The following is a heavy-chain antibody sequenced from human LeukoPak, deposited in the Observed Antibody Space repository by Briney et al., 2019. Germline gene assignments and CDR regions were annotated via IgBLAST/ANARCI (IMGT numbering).Heavy chain of an antibody. J-gene: IGHJ4*02. CDR2: IKRDGSEK. CDR3: ARDRGAYAREY. D-gene: IGHD5-24*01. V-gene: IGHV3-7*03. Sequence: GGSLRLSCAASGFTFSSYWMSWVRQAPAKGLEWVANIKRDGSEKYYVDSVKGRFTISRDNAQNSLYLQMNSLRVEDTAVYYCARDRGAYAREYWGQGTLVTVSS. CDR1: GFTFSSYW.